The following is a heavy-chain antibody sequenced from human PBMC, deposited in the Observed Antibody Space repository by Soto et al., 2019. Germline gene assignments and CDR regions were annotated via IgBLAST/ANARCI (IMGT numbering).Heavy chain of an antibody. CDR1: GGSISSYY. Sequence: SETLSLTCTVSGGSISSYYWGWIRQPPGKGLEWIGYIYYSGSTNYNPSLKSRVTISVDTSKNQFSLKLSSVTAADTAVYYCARTKNILTGFYYYYYYGMDVWGQGTTVTVSS. J-gene: IGHJ6*02. V-gene: IGHV4-59*08. CDR2: IYYSGST. CDR3: ARTKNILTGFYYYYYYGMDV. D-gene: IGHD3-9*01.